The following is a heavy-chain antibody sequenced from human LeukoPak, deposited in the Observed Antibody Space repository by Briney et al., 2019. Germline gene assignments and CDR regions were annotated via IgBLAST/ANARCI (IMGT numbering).Heavy chain of an antibody. V-gene: IGHV3-30-3*01. CDR2: ISYDGSNK. Sequence: GGSLRLSCAASGFTFSSYAMHWVRQAPGKGLEWVAVISYDGSNKYYADSVKGRFTISRDNSKNTLYLQMNSLRAEDTAVYYCAKVDRYYYGSGSPYNWFDPWGQGTLVTVSS. CDR3: AKVDRYYYGSGSPYNWFDP. CDR1: GFTFSSYA. D-gene: IGHD3-10*01. J-gene: IGHJ5*02.